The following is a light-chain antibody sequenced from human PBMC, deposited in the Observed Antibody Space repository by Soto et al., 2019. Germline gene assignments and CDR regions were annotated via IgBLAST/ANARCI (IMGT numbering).Light chain of an antibody. V-gene: IGKV1-5*01. CDR2: DAS. CDR1: QSISSW. Sequence: DIQMTQSPSTLSASVGDRVTITCRASQSISSWLAWYQQKPGKAPKLLIYDASSLESGVPSRFSGSGSGTEFTLTISSLQPDDFATYYCQQYNSYSPTFDQGTRWIS. CDR3: QQYNSYSPT. J-gene: IGKJ1*01.